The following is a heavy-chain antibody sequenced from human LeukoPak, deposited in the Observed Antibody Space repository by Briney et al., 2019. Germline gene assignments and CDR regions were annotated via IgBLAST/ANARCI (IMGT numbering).Heavy chain of an antibody. Sequence: GGSLRLSCAASGFTFSNYWMSWVRQAPGKGLEWVANIKQDGSEKYYVDSVKGRFTISRDNAKNSLYVQMNSLRAEDTAVYYCAKTAASMDVWGKGITVTVSS. J-gene: IGHJ6*03. V-gene: IGHV3-7*01. CDR2: IKQDGSEK. CDR1: GFTFSNYW. CDR3: AKTAASMDV. D-gene: IGHD2-15*01.